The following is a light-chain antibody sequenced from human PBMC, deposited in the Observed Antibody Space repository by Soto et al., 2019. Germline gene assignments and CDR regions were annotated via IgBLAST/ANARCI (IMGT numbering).Light chain of an antibody. J-gene: IGKJ1*01. CDR3: QQYNSYSRT. Sequence: DIQMTQSPSTLSASVGDRVTITCRASQSISSWLAWYQQKPGKAPKLLIYKASSLESGVPSRFSGSGSRTPFTLTISSLQPDDFATYYCQQYNSYSRTFGQGTKVEIK. CDR2: KAS. CDR1: QSISSW. V-gene: IGKV1-5*03.